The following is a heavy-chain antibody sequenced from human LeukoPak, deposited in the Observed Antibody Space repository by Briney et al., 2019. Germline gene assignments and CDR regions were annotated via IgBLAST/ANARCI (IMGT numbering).Heavy chain of an antibody. V-gene: IGHV3-9*01. D-gene: IGHD2-15*01. CDR3: AKDIRGHCDNSNCPTWYGLDV. Sequence: GGSLRLSCAASGFTFSNVWMSWVRQVPGKGLEWVSGIDWSGSSIDYVDSVKGRFTISRDNAKNSLYLQMNSLRVEDTALYYCAKDIRGHCDNSNCPTWYGLDVWGQGTTVTVSS. J-gene: IGHJ6*02. CDR2: IDWSGSSI. CDR1: GFTFSNVW.